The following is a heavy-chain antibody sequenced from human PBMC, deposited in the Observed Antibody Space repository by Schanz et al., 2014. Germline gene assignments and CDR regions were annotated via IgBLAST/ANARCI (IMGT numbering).Heavy chain of an antibody. Sequence: VQLVESGGGLVKPGGSLRLSCAASGFTFSDHYMDWVRQPPGKGLEWIGDIGHSGNTKDNPSLKSRVTMSVETSKNQFSLNLSSVAAADTAVYYCARGRQQLGSFDYWGPGTLVSVSS. CDR3: ARGRQQLGSFDY. CDR2: IGHSGNT. D-gene: IGHD6-13*01. CDR1: GFTFSDHY. V-gene: IGHV4-34*01. J-gene: IGHJ4*02.